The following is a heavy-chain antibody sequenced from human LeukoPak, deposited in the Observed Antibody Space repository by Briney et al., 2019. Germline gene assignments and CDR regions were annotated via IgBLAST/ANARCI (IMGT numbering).Heavy chain of an antibody. CDR1: GFTFSNYW. V-gene: IGHV3-7*01. J-gene: IGHJ4*02. Sequence: GGSLRLSCVATGFTFSNYWMTWVRQAPGKGLECVANIKQDGSEDYYVDSVRGRFTISRDNAKNSLYLQMNSLRAEDTAVYYCARNRWSSTSCVFDCWGQGMLVTVSS. CDR2: IKQDGSED. CDR3: ARNRWSSTSCVFDC. D-gene: IGHD2-2*01.